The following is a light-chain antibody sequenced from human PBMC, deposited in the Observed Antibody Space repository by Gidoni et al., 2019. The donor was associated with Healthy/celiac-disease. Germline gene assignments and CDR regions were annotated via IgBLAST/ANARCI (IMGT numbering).Light chain of an antibody. V-gene: IGLV2-11*01. CDR3: CSYAGSYRV. CDR2: YVS. Sequence: QSALTQPRSVSGSPGQSVTIPCTGSSSDVGGYNYVSWYQPHPGKAPKLMIYYVSKRPSGVPDRFSGSKSGNTASLTISGLQAEDEADYYCCSYAGSYRVFGTGTKVTVL. J-gene: IGLJ1*01. CDR1: SSDVGGYNY.